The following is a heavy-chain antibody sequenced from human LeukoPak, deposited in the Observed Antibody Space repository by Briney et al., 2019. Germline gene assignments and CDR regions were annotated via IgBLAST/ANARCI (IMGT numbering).Heavy chain of an antibody. CDR3: ARTQGWGTVRTGYYYGMDV. J-gene: IGHJ6*02. CDR1: GGSISGSY. V-gene: IGHV4-59*08. Sequence: SETLSLTCTVSGGSISGSYWSWIRQPPGKGLEWIGYIYYSETYYNPSLNSRVTISLDTSKSQFSLNLRFVTAADTAVYFCARTQGWGTVRTGYYYGMDVWGQGTTVTVSS. D-gene: IGHD4-11*01. CDR2: IYYSET.